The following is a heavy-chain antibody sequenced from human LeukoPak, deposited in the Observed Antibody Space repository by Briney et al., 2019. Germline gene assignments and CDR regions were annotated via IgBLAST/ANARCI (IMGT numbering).Heavy chain of an antibody. V-gene: IGHV3-23*01. CDR1: GFTVSSNY. CDR2: ISANGGGT. CDR3: AKGSSPFDY. Sequence: GGSLRLSCAASGFTVSSNYMSWVRQAPGKGLEWVSAISANGGGTYYADSVKGRFTISRDNSKNTLYLQMNSLRAEDTAVYYCAKGSSPFDYWGQGTLATVSS. D-gene: IGHD6-13*01. J-gene: IGHJ4*02.